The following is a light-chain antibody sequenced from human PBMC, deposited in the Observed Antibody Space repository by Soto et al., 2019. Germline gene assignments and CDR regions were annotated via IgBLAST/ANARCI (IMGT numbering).Light chain of an antibody. V-gene: IGKV1-12*01. CDR1: QGISSG. J-gene: IGKJ2*01. Sequence: DIQMTQSPSSVSASVGDRVTFTCRASQGISSGLAWYQQRPGKAPKLLIYAASTLQIGVPSRFSVSGSGTEFTLTICGLQPEDFGTYYCQQAYGFPPYTFGQGTKLEIK. CDR2: AAS. CDR3: QQAYGFPPYT.